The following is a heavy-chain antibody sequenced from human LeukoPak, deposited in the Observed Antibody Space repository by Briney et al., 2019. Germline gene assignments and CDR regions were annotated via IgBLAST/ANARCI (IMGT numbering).Heavy chain of an antibody. V-gene: IGHV3-23*01. J-gene: IGHJ5*02. Sequence: QPGGSLRLSCAASGFTFSSYAMSWVRQAPGKGLQWVSGISGSADNTYYADSVKGRFTVSRDNSKNTLYLQMNSLRAEDTAVYYCGKSHWVLAATHLTVVSWGQGTLVTVSS. D-gene: IGHD2-15*01. CDR1: GFTFSSYA. CDR3: GKSHWVLAATHLTVVS. CDR2: ISGSADNT.